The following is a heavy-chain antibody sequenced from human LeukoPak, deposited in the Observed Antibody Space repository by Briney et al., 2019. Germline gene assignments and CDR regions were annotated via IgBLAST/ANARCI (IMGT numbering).Heavy chain of an antibody. D-gene: IGHD1-26*01. J-gene: IGHJ4*02. V-gene: IGHV3-23*01. CDR2: ISSSGGRT. CDR1: GFTFNNYA. CDR3: AKDSPPIAGNFDY. Sequence: GGSLRLSCAASGFTFNNYAMSWVRQAPGKGLEWVSAISSSGGRTYYADSVKGRFTISRDNSKNTLYLQMNSLRAEDTAVYYCAKDSPPIAGNFDYWGQGTLVTVSS.